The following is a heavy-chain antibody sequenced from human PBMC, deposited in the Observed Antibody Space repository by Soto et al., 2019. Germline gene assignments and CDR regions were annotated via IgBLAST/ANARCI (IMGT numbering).Heavy chain of an antibody. D-gene: IGHD6-13*01. CDR2: INPMPGTT. CDR1: GGTFGVYS. V-gene: IGHV1-69*08. Sequence: SVKVSCKASGGTFGVYSINWVRQAPGQGLEWMGRINPMPGTTEYAQEFQDRVTMTADESTSTAYMELRRLRDEDRAVYFCARHLPTIALRSYSMDVWGQGTTVTVSS. CDR3: ARHLPTIALRSYSMDV. J-gene: IGHJ6*02.